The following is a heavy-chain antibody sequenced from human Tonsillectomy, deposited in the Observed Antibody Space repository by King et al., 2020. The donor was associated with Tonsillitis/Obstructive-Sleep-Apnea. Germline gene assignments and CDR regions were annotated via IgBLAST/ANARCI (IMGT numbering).Heavy chain of an antibody. CDR2: ISSSSSYI. J-gene: IGHJ4*02. Sequence: VQLVESGGGLVKPGGSLRLFCAASGFTFSSYSMHWVRQAPGKGLEWVSSISSSSSYIYYADSVKGRFTISRDNAKNSLYLQLNSLRAEDTAVYYCVRCSPRSGNQFDYWGQGTLVTVSS. CDR1: GFTFSSYS. CDR3: VRCSPRSGNQFDY. V-gene: IGHV3-21*01. D-gene: IGHD1-14*01.